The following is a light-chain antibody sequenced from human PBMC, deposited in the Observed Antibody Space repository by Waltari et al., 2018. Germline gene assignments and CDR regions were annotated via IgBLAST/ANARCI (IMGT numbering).Light chain of an antibody. CDR1: SSDIGVYNY. CDR2: DVS. Sequence: QSALTQPASVSGSPGQSITISCTGTSSDIGVYNYVSWYQQHPGKAPKLMIYDVSNRASGVSKRFSGSKSGNTASLTISGLQADDEADYYCSSYTSSSTAVFGGGTRLTVL. CDR3: SSYTSSSTAV. V-gene: IGLV2-14*01. J-gene: IGLJ7*01.